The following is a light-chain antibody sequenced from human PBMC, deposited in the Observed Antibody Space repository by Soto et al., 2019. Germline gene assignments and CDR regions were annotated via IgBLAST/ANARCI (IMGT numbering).Light chain of an antibody. Sequence: DIQMTQSPSTLSASVGDRVTITCRASQSISSWLAWYQQKPGKAPKLLIYDASSLESGVPSRFSGSGSGTEFTLTISSLQPDDFANYYCQQYNSYCTFGQGTKV. CDR1: QSISSW. V-gene: IGKV1-5*01. CDR3: QQYNSYCT. CDR2: DAS. J-gene: IGKJ1*01.